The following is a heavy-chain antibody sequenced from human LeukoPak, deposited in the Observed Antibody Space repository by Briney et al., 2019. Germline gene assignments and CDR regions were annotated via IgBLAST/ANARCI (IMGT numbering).Heavy chain of an antibody. CDR2: IIPIFGTA. CDR1: GGTFSSYA. CDR3: ARDSSGWYYFDY. D-gene: IGHD6-19*01. J-gene: IGHJ4*02. Sequence: ASVKVSCKASGGTFSSYAVSWVRQAPGQGLEWMGGIIPIFGTANYAQKFQGRVTITADESTSTAYMELSSLRSEDTAVYYCARDSSGWYYFDYWGQGTLVTVSS. V-gene: IGHV1-69*13.